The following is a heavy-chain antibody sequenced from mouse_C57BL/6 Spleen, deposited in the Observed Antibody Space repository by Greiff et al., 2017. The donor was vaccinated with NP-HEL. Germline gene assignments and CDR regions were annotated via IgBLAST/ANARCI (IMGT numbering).Heavy chain of an antibody. CDR3: ARTGDGYYAIDY. V-gene: IGHV1-69*01. CDR2: IDPSDSYT. CDR1: GYTFTSYW. D-gene: IGHD2-3*01. J-gene: IGHJ2*01. Sequence: VQLQQSGAELVMPGASVKLSCKASGYTFTSYWMHWVKQRPGQGLEWIGEIDPSDSYTNYNQKFKGKSTLTVDKSSSTAYMQLSSLTSEDSAVYYCARTGDGYYAIDYWGQGTTLTVSS.